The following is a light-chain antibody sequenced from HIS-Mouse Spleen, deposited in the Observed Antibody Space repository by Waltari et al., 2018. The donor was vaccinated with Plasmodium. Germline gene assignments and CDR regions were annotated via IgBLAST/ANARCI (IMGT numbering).Light chain of an antibody. Sequence: AIQMTQSPSSLSASVGDRVTITCRASQGIRNDLGWYQQKPGKAPKLLISAASSLQSGVPSRFSGSGSGTDFTLTISRVEAEDVGVYYCMQALQTITFGQGTRLEIK. V-gene: IGKV1-6*01. CDR2: AAS. CDR1: QGIRND. J-gene: IGKJ5*01. CDR3: MQALQTIT.